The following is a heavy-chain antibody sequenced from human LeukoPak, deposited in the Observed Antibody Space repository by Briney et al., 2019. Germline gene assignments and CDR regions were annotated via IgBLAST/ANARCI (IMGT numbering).Heavy chain of an antibody. J-gene: IGHJ4*02. CDR1: GFTFSSYA. CDR2: ISYDGSNK. D-gene: IGHD4-17*01. Sequence: PGGSLRLSCAASGFTFSSYAMHWVSQAPGKGLEWVAVISYDGSNKYYADSVKGRFTISRYNSKNTLYLQMTSLRAEDTSVYYCARSQNWGLRWLQSLFYWGQGTLVTVSS. V-gene: IGHV3-30-3*01. CDR3: ARSQNWGLRWLQSLFY.